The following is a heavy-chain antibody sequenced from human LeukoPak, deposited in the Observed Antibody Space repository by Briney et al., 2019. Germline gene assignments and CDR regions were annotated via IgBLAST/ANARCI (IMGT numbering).Heavy chain of an antibody. CDR3: AKDPMTEDYYDSSGYYL. V-gene: IGHV3-23*01. D-gene: IGHD3-22*01. CDR1: GFTFSSYA. Sequence: GGSLRLSCAASGFTFSSYAMSWVRQAPGKGLEWVSAISGSGGSTYYADSVKGRFTISRDNSKNTLYLQMNSLRAEDTAVYYCAKDPMTEDYYDSSGYYLWGQGTLVTVSS. CDR2: ISGSGGST. J-gene: IGHJ5*02.